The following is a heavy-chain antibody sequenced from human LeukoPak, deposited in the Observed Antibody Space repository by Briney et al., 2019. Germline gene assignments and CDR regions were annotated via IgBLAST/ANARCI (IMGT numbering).Heavy chain of an antibody. Sequence: VGGLRLSCAASGFTFSDYYMSWIGQAPRKGREWVAYISSSGSTIYYAHSVKGRFTISRDNAKNSLYLQTHSLRAEDTAVYYCARYSGSYQRYFDYWGQGTLVTVSS. J-gene: IGHJ4*02. D-gene: IGHD1-26*01. CDR3: ARYSGSYQRYFDY. CDR2: ISSSGSTI. CDR1: GFTFSDYY. V-gene: IGHV3-11*04.